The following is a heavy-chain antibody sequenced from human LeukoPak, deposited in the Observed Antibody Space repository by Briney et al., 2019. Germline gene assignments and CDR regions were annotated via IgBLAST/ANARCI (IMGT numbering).Heavy chain of an antibody. D-gene: IGHD1-1*01. CDR3: IANLDY. J-gene: IGHJ4*02. Sequence: PGGSLRLSCEASGSTFSDAWMSWVRQVPGKGLEWIALLKSKTDGETSDYAAPVKGRFTVSRNDAENTLFLQIDSLKIDDTAVYYCIANLDYWGQGTLVTVSS. CDR1: GSTFSDAW. V-gene: IGHV3-15*01. CDR2: LKSKTDGETS.